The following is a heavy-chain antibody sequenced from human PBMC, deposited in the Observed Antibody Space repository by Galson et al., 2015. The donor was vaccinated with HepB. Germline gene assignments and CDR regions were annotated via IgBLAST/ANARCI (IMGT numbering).Heavy chain of an antibody. J-gene: IGHJ4*02. CDR1: GFTFTDYY. Sequence: SLRLSCAGSGFTFTDYYLSWIRQAPGKGLEWLSYISSRSTYTDYADSVQGRFTISRDNAKNALYLQMRTLRADDTAVYYCARDGRPAYSYDDSGFPFDLWGRGTLVTVSA. D-gene: IGHD3-22*01. V-gene: IGHV3-11*06. CDR2: ISSRSTYT. CDR3: ARDGRPAYSYDDSGFPFDL.